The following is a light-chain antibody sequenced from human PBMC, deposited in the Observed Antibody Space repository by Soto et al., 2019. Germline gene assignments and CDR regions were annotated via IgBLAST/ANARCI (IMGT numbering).Light chain of an antibody. CDR1: QSVSSY. Sequence: VLTQSPATLSLSPGERATVSCRASQSVSSYLAWYQQKPGQAPRLLIYDASNRATGIPARFSGSGSGTDFTLTISSLEPEDFAVYYCQQRSNWPRTFGQGTKVAIK. V-gene: IGKV3-11*01. CDR3: QQRSNWPRT. CDR2: DAS. J-gene: IGKJ1*01.